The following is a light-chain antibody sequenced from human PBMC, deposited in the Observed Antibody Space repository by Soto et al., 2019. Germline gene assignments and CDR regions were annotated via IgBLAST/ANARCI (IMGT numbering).Light chain of an antibody. V-gene: IGKV1-16*01. CDR1: QAISNF. Sequence: DIQMTQSPSSLSASVGDRVTITCRASQAISNFLAWFQQKPGKAPKXLIYAASNLQSGVPSRFSGSGFGTEFTLTISSLQPEDVATYYCQQYNAYPITLGQGTRLEIK. CDR2: AAS. CDR3: QQYNAYPIT. J-gene: IGKJ5*01.